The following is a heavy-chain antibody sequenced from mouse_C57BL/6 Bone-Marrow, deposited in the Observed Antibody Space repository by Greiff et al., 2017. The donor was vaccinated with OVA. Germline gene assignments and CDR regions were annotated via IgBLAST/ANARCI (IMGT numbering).Heavy chain of an antibody. D-gene: IGHD4-1*01. CDR3: ARRTGGY. V-gene: IGHV1-64*01. CDR1: PSTLTTYW. J-gene: IGHJ2*01. CDR2: IHPNSGST. Sequence: QVQLQHPFSSLFPPFSSVPFSFHPSPSTLTTYWTHWVKQRPGQGLEWIGMIHPNSGSTNYNEKFKSKATLTVDKSSSTAYMQLSSLTSEDSAVYYCARRTGGYWGQGTTLTVSS.